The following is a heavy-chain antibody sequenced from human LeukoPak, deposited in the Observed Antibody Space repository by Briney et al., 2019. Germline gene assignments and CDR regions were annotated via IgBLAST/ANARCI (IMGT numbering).Heavy chain of an antibody. CDR1: GFTFSNYW. CDR2: IKTDGTIT. D-gene: IGHD4-23*01. CDR3: IRERTVITLFDY. Sequence: TGGSLRLSCAASGFTFSNYWMHWVRQAPGKGLVWVSRIKTDGTITGCADAVKGRFTISRDNAKNTVYLQMNNLRTEDTAVYYCIRERTVITLFDYWGQGSLVTVSP. V-gene: IGHV3-74*01. J-gene: IGHJ4*02.